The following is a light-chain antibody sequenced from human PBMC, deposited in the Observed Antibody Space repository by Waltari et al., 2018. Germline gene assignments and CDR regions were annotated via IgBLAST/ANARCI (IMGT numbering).Light chain of an antibody. Sequence: DIQMTQSPSSLSASVGDRVTITCRASQNIVNYLNWHQQKPGKAPNLLIFGASNLLSGVPSRFSGSGSGTDFTLTINSLQPGDFATYYCQQSYSTPYTFGQGTKVEIK. CDR2: GAS. CDR3: QQSYSTPYT. J-gene: IGKJ2*01. V-gene: IGKV1-39*01. CDR1: QNIVNY.